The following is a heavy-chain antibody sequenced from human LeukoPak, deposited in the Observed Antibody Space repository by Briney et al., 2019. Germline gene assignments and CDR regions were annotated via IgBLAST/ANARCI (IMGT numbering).Heavy chain of an antibody. D-gene: IGHD3-22*01. V-gene: IGHV3-23*01. CDR2: ISGSGGST. CDR1: GFTFSSYA. CDR3: AKDDYYYDSSGYYYLPRDYYGMDV. J-gene: IGHJ6*02. Sequence: GGSLRLSCAASGFTFSSYAMSWVRQAPGKGLEWVSAISGSGGSTYYADSVKGRFTISRDNSKNTLYLQMNSLRAEDTAVYYCAKDDYYYDSSGYYYLPRDYYGMDVWGQGTTVTVSS.